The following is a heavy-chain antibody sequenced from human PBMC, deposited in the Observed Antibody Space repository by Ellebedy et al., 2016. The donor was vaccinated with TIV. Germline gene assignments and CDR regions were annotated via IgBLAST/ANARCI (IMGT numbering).Heavy chain of an antibody. CDR1: GYIFTDYY. V-gene: IGHV1-2*02. D-gene: IGHD5/OR15-5a*01. Sequence: AASVKVSCKVSGYIFTDYYIHWFRQAPGQEFEWMAWINPNSGGTNYAQKFQGRVTVTRDTSTSTAFLELSRLRSDDTAVYYCTRDLTNIMSGDYWGQGTLVTVSS. CDR2: INPNSGGT. J-gene: IGHJ4*02. CDR3: TRDLTNIMSGDY.